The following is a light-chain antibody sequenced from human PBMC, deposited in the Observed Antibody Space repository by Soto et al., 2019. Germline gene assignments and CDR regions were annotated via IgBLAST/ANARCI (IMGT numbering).Light chain of an antibody. V-gene: IGLV1-47*02. CDR2: YSN. J-gene: IGLJ1*01. CDR3: AAWDASLSACV. CDR1: RSNIGSNP. Sequence: QAVLTQPPSASGTPGQGVTISCSGGRSNIGSNPVNWYQQLPEAAPKLLIYYSNQRPSGVPDRFSGSRSGTSASLAIVGLRSEDEAIYYCAAWDASLSACVFGNGTKLTVL.